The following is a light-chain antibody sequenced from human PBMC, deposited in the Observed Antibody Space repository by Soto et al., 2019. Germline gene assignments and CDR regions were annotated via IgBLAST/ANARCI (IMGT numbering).Light chain of an antibody. CDR3: QQYETSLGLT. CDR2: DVS. Sequence: IVLTQSPATLSLSPGKRATLSCRASQNISNYLIWYQQKPGQDPRLLIYDVSNRATGIPTRFSGSGSGTDFTLSITRLEPEDFAVYYCQQYETSLGLTFGQGTKVDIK. CDR1: QNISNY. V-gene: IGKV3-11*01. J-gene: IGKJ1*01.